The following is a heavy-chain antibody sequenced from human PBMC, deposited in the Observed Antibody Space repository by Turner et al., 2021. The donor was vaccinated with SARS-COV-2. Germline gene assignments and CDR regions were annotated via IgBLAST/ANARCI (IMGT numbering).Heavy chain of an antibody. D-gene: IGHD3-3*01. CDR3: ARDSGARDYYLCSCYYPTMGMDV. J-gene: IGHJ6*02. Sequence: EVRLVESAGGLVQPGGSVSLSCAASGFPFSSYTMNWIRQAPGKGRECVSSISNSSSCIYSAYSVKGRFTISRDNAKNSQYLQMNSMSAEDTAVYYCARDSGARDYYLCSCYYPTMGMDVWGQGTTVTVSS. V-gene: IGHV3-21*01. CDR1: GFPFSSYT. CDR2: ISNSSSCI.